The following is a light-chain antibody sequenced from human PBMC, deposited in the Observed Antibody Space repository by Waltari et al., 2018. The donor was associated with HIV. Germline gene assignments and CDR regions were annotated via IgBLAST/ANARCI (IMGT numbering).Light chain of an antibody. CDR1: SSNIGAGYD. CDR2: GNT. V-gene: IGLV1-40*01. J-gene: IGLJ3*02. Sequence: QSVLTQPPSVSGAPGQRVTISCTGSSSNIGAGYDVHWYQQLPGTAPKLLIYGNTNRPSGVPDRFSGSKSGTSASLAITGLQAEDEADYYCQSYDSGLGGWVFGGGTKLTVL. CDR3: QSYDSGLGGWV.